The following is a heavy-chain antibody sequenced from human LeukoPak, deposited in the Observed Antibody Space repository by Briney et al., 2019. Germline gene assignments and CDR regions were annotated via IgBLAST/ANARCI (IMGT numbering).Heavy chain of an antibody. CDR2: INPNSGGT. Sequence: ASVKVSCKASGYTFIAYYIHWVRQAPGQGLEWMGWINPNSGGTNYAQKFQGRVTMTRDTSISAVYMELSRLRSDDTAVYYCARGPIAAAGTIDYWGQGTLVTVSS. D-gene: IGHD6-13*01. CDR3: ARGPIAAAGTIDY. CDR1: GYTFIAYY. V-gene: IGHV1-2*02. J-gene: IGHJ4*02.